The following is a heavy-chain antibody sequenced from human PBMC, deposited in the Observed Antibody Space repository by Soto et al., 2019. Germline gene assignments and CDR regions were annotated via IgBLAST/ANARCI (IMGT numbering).Heavy chain of an antibody. CDR2: IFYSENT. J-gene: IGHJ6*02. D-gene: IGHD5-12*01. CDR3: ARLLAEMATIGYYCSYGVDV. CDR1: GDSVTSGSHY. Sequence: SETLSLTCTVSGDSVTSGSHYWSWIRQPPGKGLEYIGYIFYSENTSYHPSLKSRVTISVDTSKNQFSMKLSSVTAADTALYYCARLLAEMATIGYYCSYGVDVWGHRTAVTVS. V-gene: IGHV4-61*01.